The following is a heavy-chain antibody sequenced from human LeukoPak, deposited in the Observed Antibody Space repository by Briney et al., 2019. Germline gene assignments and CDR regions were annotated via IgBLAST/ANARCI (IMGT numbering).Heavy chain of an antibody. CDR3: ARATTVTRVVRYFDY. Sequence: ASVKVSCKASGYTFTGYYMHWVRQAPGQGLEWMGWINPNSGGTNYAQKFQGRVTMTRDTSISTAYMELSRLRSDDTAVYYCARATTVTRVVRYFDYWGQGTLVTVSS. V-gene: IGHV1-2*02. J-gene: IGHJ4*02. CDR2: INPNSGGT. D-gene: IGHD4-11*01. CDR1: GYTFTGYY.